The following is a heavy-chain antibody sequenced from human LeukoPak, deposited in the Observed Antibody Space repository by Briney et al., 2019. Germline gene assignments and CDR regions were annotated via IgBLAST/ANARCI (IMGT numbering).Heavy chain of an antibody. CDR1: GDSVSSNSAA. V-gene: IGHV6-1*01. D-gene: IGHD6-19*01. CDR3: ARALWLVLFKPVDFDY. Sequence: SQTLSLTCAISGDSVSSNSAAWNWIRQSPSRGLEWLGRTYYRSKWYNDYAVSVKSRITINPDTSKNQFSLQLNSVTPEDTAVYYCARALWLVLFKPVDFDYWGQGTLVTVSS. CDR2: TYYRSKWYN. J-gene: IGHJ4*02.